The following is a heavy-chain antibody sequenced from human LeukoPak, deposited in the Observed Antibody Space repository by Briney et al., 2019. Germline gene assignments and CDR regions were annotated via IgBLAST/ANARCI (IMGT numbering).Heavy chain of an antibody. V-gene: IGHV3-30*02. Sequence: GGSLRLSCAASGFTFSSYGMHWVRQAPGKGLEWVAFIRYDGSNKYYADSVKGRFTISRDNSKNTLYLQMNSLRAEDTAVYYCARAGELYYYDSSGLPYYFDYWGQGTLVTVSS. D-gene: IGHD3-22*01. CDR3: ARAGELYYYDSSGLPYYFDY. CDR1: GFTFSSYG. J-gene: IGHJ4*02. CDR2: IRYDGSNK.